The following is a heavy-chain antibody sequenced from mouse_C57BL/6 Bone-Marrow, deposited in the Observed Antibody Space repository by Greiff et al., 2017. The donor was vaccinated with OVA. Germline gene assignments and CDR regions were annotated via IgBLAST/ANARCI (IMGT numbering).Heavy chain of an antibody. CDR2: INYDGSST. Sequence: EVKLVESEGGLVQPGSSMKLSCTASGFTFSDYYMAWVRQVPEKGLEWVANINYDGSSTYYLDSLKSRFIISRDNAKNILYLQMSSLKSEDTATYYCARYTPFGYWGQGTTLTVSS. J-gene: IGHJ2*01. CDR3: ARYTPFGY. CDR1: GFTFSDYY. V-gene: IGHV5-16*01. D-gene: IGHD5-1-1*01.